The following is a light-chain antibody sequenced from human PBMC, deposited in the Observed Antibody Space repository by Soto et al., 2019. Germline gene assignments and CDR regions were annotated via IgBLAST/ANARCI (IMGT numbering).Light chain of an antibody. CDR3: QHSYSTPLT. CDR1: QYISSY. J-gene: IGKJ4*01. CDR2: AAS. Sequence: DIKMTQSPSSLSASVGDRVTITCRASQYISSYLTWYQQKPGKAPNLLIYAASSLQSGVPSRFSGSGSGTDFTLTISSLPPEYFATYCCQHSYSTPLTFGGGTKVEIK. V-gene: IGKV1-39*01.